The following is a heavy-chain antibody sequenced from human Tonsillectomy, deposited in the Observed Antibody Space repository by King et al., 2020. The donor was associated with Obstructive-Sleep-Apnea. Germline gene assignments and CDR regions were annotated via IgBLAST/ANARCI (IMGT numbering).Heavy chain of an antibody. CDR2: IYYSGST. J-gene: IGHJ4*02. CDR3: ARTGCSGGSCYSVQEYVDY. CDR1: GGSVSSGRYY. V-gene: IGHV4-61*01. D-gene: IGHD2-15*01. Sequence: VQLQESGPGLVKPSETLSLTCIVSGGSVSSGRYYWRWIRQTPGKGLEWIGYIYYSGSTNYNPSLKSRVTISVDTSKNQFSLKLSYVTAADTAVYYCARTGCSGGSCYSVQEYVDYRGQGTLVIVSS.